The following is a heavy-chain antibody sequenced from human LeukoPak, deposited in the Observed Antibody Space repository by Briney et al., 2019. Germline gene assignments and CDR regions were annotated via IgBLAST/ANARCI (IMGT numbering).Heavy chain of an antibody. CDR2: INPSGGST. CDR3: ARVPAASHYYYGMDV. Sequence: GASVKVSCKASGYTFTSYYMHWVRQAPGQGLEWMGIINPSGGSTSYAQKFQGRVTMTRDTSTSTVYMELSNLRSEDTAVYYCARVPAASHYYYGMDVWGQGTTVTVSS. V-gene: IGHV1-46*01. J-gene: IGHJ6*02. D-gene: IGHD6-13*01. CDR1: GYTFTSYY.